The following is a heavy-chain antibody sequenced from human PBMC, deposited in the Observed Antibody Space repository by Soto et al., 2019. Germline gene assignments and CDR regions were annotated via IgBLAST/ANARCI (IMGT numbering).Heavy chain of an antibody. J-gene: IGHJ6*02. CDR2: SRQKGKSYTT. D-gene: IGHD2-2*01. Sequence: LRLSCAASGFIFSDHYMDWVRQAPGKGLEWVGRSRQKGKSYTTEYAASVRDRFTISRDDSKNSLYLQMNGLKIEDTAVYYCAREVNNVEVPGYAMDVCGQGTTVTVSS. V-gene: IGHV3-72*01. CDR1: GFIFSDHY. CDR3: AREVNNVEVPGYAMDV.